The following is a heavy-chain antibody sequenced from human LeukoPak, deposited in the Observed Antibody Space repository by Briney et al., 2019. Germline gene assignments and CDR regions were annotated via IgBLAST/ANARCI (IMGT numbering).Heavy chain of an antibody. CDR3: AGLVGRYSSGLYYYYFDY. CDR1: GDSINSLDL. CDR2: MYPSGTT. J-gene: IGHJ4*02. D-gene: IGHD3-22*01. V-gene: IGHV4-4*02. Sequence: SETLSLTCTVPGDSINSLDLWSWVRQPPGKGLEWIGEMYPSGTTHSNPSVKSRVTISIDKSKNQFFLNLSSVTAADTAVYYCAGLVGRYSSGLYYYYFDYWGQGTLVTVSS.